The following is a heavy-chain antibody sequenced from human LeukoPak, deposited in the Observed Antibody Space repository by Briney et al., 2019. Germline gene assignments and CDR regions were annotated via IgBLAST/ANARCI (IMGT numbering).Heavy chain of an antibody. CDR3: AKDGYSSGWTRADY. Sequence: PGGSLRLSCAASGFTFSSYSMNWVRQAPGKGLEWVSSISSGSSYIYYADSVKGRFTISRDNAKNSLYLQMNSLRAEDTAVYYCAKDGYSSGWTRADYWGQGTLVTVSS. D-gene: IGHD6-19*01. CDR2: ISSGSSYI. V-gene: IGHV3-21*01. J-gene: IGHJ4*02. CDR1: GFTFSSYS.